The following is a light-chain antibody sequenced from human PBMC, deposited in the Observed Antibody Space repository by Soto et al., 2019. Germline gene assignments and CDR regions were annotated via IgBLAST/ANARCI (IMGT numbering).Light chain of an antibody. CDR1: SSNIGAGYD. V-gene: IGLV1-40*01. J-gene: IGLJ1*01. Sequence: VLTQPPSVSGAPGQRVTISCTGSSSNIGAGYDVHWYQQLPGTAPKLLIYGNSNRPSGVPDRFSGSKSGTSASLAITGLQADDEADYYCQSYDSSVTLRVFGTGTKVTVL. CDR3: QSYDSSVTLRV. CDR2: GNS.